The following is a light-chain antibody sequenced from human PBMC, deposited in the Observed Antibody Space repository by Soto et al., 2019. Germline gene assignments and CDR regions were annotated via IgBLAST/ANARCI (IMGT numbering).Light chain of an antibody. Sequence: QSVLTQPPSVSAAPGQKVTISCSGSSSNIENNYVSWYQQLPGTTAKLFIYENNKRPSGIPDRFSGSKSGTSATLGITGLQTGDEADYYCGTWDGSLSAVVFGGWTKLTVL. V-gene: IGLV1-51*02. CDR3: GTWDGSLSAVV. CDR2: ENN. J-gene: IGLJ2*01. CDR1: SSNIENNY.